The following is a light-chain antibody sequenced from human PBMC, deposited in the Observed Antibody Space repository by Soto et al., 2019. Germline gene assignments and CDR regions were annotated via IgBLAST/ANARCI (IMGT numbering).Light chain of an antibody. CDR2: GAY. J-gene: IGKJ1*01. CDR1: QSVSSN. V-gene: IGKV3-15*01. Sequence: EMVITQSSATVSVSPGERATLSCRASQSVSSNIAWYQQNPGQARRLLSYGAYTGATSITGRFSGIGSRTEFTLSISSMQSEDFAVYSGQHYNNWDRWTFGQGTKVDIK. CDR3: QHYNNWDRWT.